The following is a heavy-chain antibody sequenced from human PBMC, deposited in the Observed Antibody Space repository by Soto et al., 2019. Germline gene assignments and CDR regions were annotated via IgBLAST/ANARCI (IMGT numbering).Heavy chain of an antibody. J-gene: IGHJ5*02. CDR3: ARLDYGDYSWFDP. CDR1: GGTFTSYT. CDR2: IVPIIRLA. D-gene: IGHD4-17*01. V-gene: IGHV1-69*02. Sequence: QVQLVQSGAEVKKPGSSVKVSCKASGGTFTSYTIGWVRQAPGQGLGWMGRIVPIIRLANYTQKFQGRVTITADKSTSTAYMELNSLRSEDTAVYYCARLDYGDYSWFDPWGQGTLVTVSS.